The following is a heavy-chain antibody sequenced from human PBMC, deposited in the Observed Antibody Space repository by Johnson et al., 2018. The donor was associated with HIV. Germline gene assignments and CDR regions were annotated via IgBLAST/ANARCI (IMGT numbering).Heavy chain of an antibody. CDR1: GFSVSDSY. V-gene: IGHV3-66*01. D-gene: IGHD1-26*01. CDR2: ISGSGGST. Sequence: GSLRLSCAASGFSVSDSYMSWVRHAPGKGLEWVSAISGSGGSTYYAAPVKGRFTISRDDSKNTLYLQMNSLRAEDTAVYYCARYSGSYLPDAFDIWGQGTMVTVSS. CDR3: ARYSGSYLPDAFDI. J-gene: IGHJ3*02.